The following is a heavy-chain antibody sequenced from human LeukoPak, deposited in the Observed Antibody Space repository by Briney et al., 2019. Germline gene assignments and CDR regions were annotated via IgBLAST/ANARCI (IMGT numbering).Heavy chain of an antibody. V-gene: IGHV3-53*01. CDR2: IYSGGST. CDR3: ARPRYSSSWYYFDY. Sequence: GGSLRLSCAASGFTFSTYWMHWVRQAPGKGLVWVSFIYSGGSTYYADSVKGRFTIYRDNSKNTLYLQMNSLRAEDTAVYYCARPRYSSSWYYFDYWGQGTLVPVP. D-gene: IGHD6-13*01. J-gene: IGHJ4*02. CDR1: GFTFSTYW.